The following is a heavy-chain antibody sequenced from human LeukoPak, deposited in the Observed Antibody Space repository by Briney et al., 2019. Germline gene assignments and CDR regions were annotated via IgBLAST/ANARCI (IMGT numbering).Heavy chain of an antibody. D-gene: IGHD2-2*01. CDR1: GYTFTSYG. Sequence: ASVKVSCKASGYTFTSYGISWVRQAPGQGLEWMGWISDYNGNTNYAQKFQGRVTMTRDTSISTAYMELSRLRSDDTAVYYCARSTRAFDIWGQGTMVTVSS. CDR3: ARSTRAFDI. CDR2: ISDYNGNT. V-gene: IGHV1-18*01. J-gene: IGHJ3*02.